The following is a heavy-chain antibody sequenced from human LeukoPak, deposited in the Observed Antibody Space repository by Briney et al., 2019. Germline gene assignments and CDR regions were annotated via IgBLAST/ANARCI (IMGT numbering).Heavy chain of an antibody. Sequence: GGCLRLSRAASGYTFTIYALSCVPEAPGKGRECGSDITDSGGRTHSTDSPRGRFTISRDNSKNTLYLQMHSLRAEDTAMYYCAKRDYSDSSTYVPPFDYWGRGTLVTVSS. J-gene: IGHJ4*02. V-gene: IGHV3-23*01. D-gene: IGHD3-22*01. CDR2: ITDSGGRT. CDR1: GYTFTIYA. CDR3: AKRDYSDSSTYVPPFDY.